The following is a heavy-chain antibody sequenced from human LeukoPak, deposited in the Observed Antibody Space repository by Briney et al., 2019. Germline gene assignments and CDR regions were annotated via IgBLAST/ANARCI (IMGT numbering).Heavy chain of an antibody. D-gene: IGHD2-2*01. CDR1: GFTFSSYA. J-gene: IGHJ3*02. CDR3: AKDTRIVVPAARDAFDI. Sequence: GGSLRLSCAASGFTFSSYAMSWVRQAPGKGLEWVSAISGSGGSTYYADSVKGRFTISRDNSKNTLYLQMNSLRAEDTAVYYCAKDTRIVVPAARDAFDIWGQGTMVTVSS. V-gene: IGHV3-23*01. CDR2: ISGSGGST.